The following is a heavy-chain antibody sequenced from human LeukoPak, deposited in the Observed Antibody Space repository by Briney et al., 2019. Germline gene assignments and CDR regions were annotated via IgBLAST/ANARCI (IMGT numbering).Heavy chain of an antibody. CDR1: GFTFSNAW. CDR3: TTEFIDSREKNYDY. V-gene: IGHV3-15*01. J-gene: IGHJ4*02. CDR2: IKSKTDGGTT. D-gene: IGHD1-7*01. Sequence: GGSLRLSCAASGFTFSNAWMSWVRQAPGKGLEWVGRIKSKTDGGTTDYPAPVKGRFTISRDDSKNTLYLQMNSLKTEDTAVYYCTTEFIDSREKNYDYWGQGTLVTVSS.